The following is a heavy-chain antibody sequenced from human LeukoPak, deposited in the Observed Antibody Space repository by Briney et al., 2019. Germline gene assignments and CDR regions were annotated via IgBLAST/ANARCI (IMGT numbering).Heavy chain of an antibody. V-gene: IGHV4-4*07. CDR1: GGSISTYF. CDR2: LYTSGST. Sequence: PSETLSLTCTVSGGSISTYFWSWIRQPAGKGLEWIGRLYTSGSTNYNPSLKSRLTMSADTSKNQFSLNLRSVTAADTAIYYCARDRVDSSGYYYYYGIDVWGRGTAVTVSS. CDR3: ARDRVDSSGYYYYYGIDV. J-gene: IGHJ6*02. D-gene: IGHD3-22*01.